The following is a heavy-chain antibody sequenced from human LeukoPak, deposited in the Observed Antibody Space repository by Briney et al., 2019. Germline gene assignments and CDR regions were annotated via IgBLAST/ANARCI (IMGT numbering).Heavy chain of an antibody. D-gene: IGHD6-19*01. Sequence: GASVKVSCKASGYTFTSYYMHWVRQAPGQGLEWMGIINPSGGSTSYAQKFQGRVTMTRDTSTSTVYMELSSLRSDDTAVYYCARDKFRYSSGWYFSYWGQGTLVTVSS. J-gene: IGHJ4*02. CDR1: GYTFTSYY. V-gene: IGHV1-46*01. CDR2: INPSGGST. CDR3: ARDKFRYSSGWYFSY.